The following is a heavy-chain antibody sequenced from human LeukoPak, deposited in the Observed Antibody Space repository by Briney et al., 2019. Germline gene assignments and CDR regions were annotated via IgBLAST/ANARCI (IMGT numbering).Heavy chain of an antibody. CDR3: ARGRCSSASCFFDY. V-gene: IGHV3-7*01. CDR2: IKQDGSEK. CDR1: GFTFSIYW. Sequence: GGSLRLSCAASGFTFSIYWMSWVRQAPGRGLEWVANIKQDGSEKYYVDSVKGRFTISRDNAKNSLSLQMNSLRAEDTAVYYCARGRCSSASCFFDYWGQGTLVTVSS. J-gene: IGHJ4*02. D-gene: IGHD2-2*01.